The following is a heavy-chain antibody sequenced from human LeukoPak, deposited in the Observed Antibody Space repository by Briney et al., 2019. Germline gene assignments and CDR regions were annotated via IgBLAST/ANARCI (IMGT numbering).Heavy chain of an antibody. CDR2: IYYSGST. J-gene: IGHJ4*02. CDR3: ARDCSGGSCFDY. D-gene: IGHD2-15*01. Sequence: PSQTLSLTCTVSGGSISSGDYYWRWTRQPPGKGLEWIGYIYYSGSTYYNPSLKSRVTISVDTSKNQFSLKLSSVTAADTAVYYCARDCSGGSCFDYWGQGTLVTVSS. V-gene: IGHV4-30-4*01. CDR1: GGSISSGDYY.